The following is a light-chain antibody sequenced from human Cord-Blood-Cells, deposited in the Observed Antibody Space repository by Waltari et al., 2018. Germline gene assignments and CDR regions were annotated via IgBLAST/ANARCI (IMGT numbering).Light chain of an antibody. Sequence: DIQMTQSPSSLSASVGDRVTITYRASQSISSYLNWYQQKPGKAPKLLIYAASSLQSGVPSRFSGSGSVTDFTLTISSLQPEDFATYYCQQSYSTWAFGQGTKVEIK. J-gene: IGKJ1*01. CDR3: QQSYSTWA. CDR2: AAS. V-gene: IGKV1-39*01. CDR1: QSISSY.